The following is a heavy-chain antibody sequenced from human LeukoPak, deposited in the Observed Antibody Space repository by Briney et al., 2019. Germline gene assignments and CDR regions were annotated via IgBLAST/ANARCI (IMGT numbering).Heavy chain of an antibody. J-gene: IGHJ4*02. CDR2: LWSDGSNK. CDR3: ARDNFGVDY. D-gene: IGHD1-20*01. V-gene: IGHV3-33*01. Sequence: PGGSLRLSCAASGFTFSSYGMHRVRQAPGKGLEWVAVLWSDGSNKYYADSVKGRFTISRDNSKNTLYLQMNSLRAEDTAVFYCARDNFGVDYWGQGTLVTVSS. CDR1: GFTFSSYG.